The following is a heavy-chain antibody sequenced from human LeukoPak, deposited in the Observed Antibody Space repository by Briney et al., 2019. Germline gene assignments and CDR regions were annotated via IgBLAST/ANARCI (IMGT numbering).Heavy chain of an antibody. D-gene: IGHD6-13*01. CDR1: GFTFSSYD. V-gene: IGHV3-13*01. Sequence: PGGSLRLSCAASGFTFSSYDMHWVRQATGKGLEWVSAIGTAGDTYYPGSVKGRFTISRENAKNSLYLQMNSLRAGDTAVYYCARASGQRLVSYGMDVWGQGTTVTVSS. J-gene: IGHJ6*02. CDR3: ARASGQRLVSYGMDV. CDR2: IGTAGDT.